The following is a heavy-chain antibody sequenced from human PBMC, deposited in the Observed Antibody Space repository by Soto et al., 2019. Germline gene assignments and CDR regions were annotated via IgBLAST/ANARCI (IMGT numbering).Heavy chain of an antibody. V-gene: IGHV3-30*18. CDR3: AKDVGRIAVAYDY. D-gene: IGHD6-19*01. CDR2: ISYDGSNK. J-gene: IGHJ4*02. CDR1: GFTFSSYG. Sequence: QVQLVESGGGVVQPGRSLRLSCAASGFTFSSYGMHWVRQAPGKGLEWVAVISYDGSNKYYADSVKGRFTISRDNSKNTLYLQMNSLRAEDTAVYYCAKDVGRIAVAYDYWGQGTLVTVSS.